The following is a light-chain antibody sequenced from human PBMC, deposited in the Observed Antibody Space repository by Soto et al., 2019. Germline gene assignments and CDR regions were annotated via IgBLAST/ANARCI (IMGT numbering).Light chain of an antibody. CDR3: QQYHNWPPIT. CDR1: HSVSSSY. V-gene: IGKV3D-15*01. CDR2: GAS. J-gene: IGKJ5*01. Sequence: EIVMTQSPGTLSLSPLERATLSFMSIHSVSSSYLAWYQQKLGQAPRLLIYGASTRATGIPARFSGSGSGTEFTLTISSLQSEDFAIYYCQQYHNWPPITFGQGTRLEIK.